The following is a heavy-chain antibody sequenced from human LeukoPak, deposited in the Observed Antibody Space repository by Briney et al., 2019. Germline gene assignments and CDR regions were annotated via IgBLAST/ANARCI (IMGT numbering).Heavy chain of an antibody. Sequence: ASVKVSCKASGYTFTSYYMHWVRQAPGQGLEWMGWINPNSGGTNYAQKFQGRVTMTRDTSISTAYMELSRLRSDDTAVYYCARDTIVGDYYYYMDVWGKGTTVTVSS. CDR1: GYTFTSYY. V-gene: IGHV1-2*02. CDR3: ARDTIVGDYYYYMDV. J-gene: IGHJ6*03. CDR2: INPNSGGT. D-gene: IGHD1-26*01.